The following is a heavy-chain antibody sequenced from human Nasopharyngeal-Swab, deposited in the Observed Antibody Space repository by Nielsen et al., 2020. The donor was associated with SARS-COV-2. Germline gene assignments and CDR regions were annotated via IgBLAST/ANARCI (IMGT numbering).Heavy chain of an antibody. CDR2: IYYGGST. D-gene: IGHD6-13*01. Sequence: GSLRLSCTVSGGSISSGTYYWAWIRQPPGKGLEWIGSIYYGGSTYYNPSLKSRVTISVDTSKNQFSLKLSSVTAADTAVYYCATLSSSWYEYYFDYWGQGTLVTVSS. CDR1: GGSISSGTYY. V-gene: IGHV4-39*01. J-gene: IGHJ4*02. CDR3: ATLSSSWYEYYFDY.